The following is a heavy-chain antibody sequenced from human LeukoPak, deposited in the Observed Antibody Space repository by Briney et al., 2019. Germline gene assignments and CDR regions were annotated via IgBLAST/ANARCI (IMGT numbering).Heavy chain of an antibody. Sequence: GGSLRLSCAVSGFTVSSNYMNWVRQAPGKGLEWVSVIHAGGTTFYADSVKGRFTISRDNSKNTLYLQMNSLRADDTAVYYCAREVRGDYFDFWGQGTLVTVSS. CDR3: AREVRGDYFDF. CDR1: GFTVSSNY. J-gene: IGHJ4*02. D-gene: IGHD3-16*01. V-gene: IGHV3-53*01. CDR2: IHAGGTT.